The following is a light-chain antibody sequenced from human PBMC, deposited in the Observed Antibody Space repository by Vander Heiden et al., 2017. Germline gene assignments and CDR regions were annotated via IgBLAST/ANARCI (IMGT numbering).Light chain of an antibody. CDR1: QDISTF. V-gene: IGKV1-33*01. CDR3: QQYDNLRLT. J-gene: IGKJ4*01. Sequence: DIQMTQSPSSLSASVGDRVTITCQASQDISTFLNWYQQKPGKAPKLLIYDASNLETGVPSKFSGSGSRTDFTFTISSLQPEDIATYYCQQYDNLRLTFGGGTKVEIK. CDR2: DAS.